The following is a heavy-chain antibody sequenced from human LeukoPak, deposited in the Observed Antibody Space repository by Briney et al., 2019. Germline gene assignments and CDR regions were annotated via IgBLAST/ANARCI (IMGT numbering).Heavy chain of an antibody. CDR1: GYTVTGYY. J-gene: IGHJ3*02. V-gene: IGHV1-2*02. D-gene: IGHD2-21*02. CDR2: INPNSGGT. CDR3: ASATTYCGADCYPLDAFDI. Sequence: ASVKVSCRASGYTVTGYYMHWVRQAPGQGLEWMGWINPNSGGTNYAQKFLGRITITRDTSISTAYMELSRLRSDDTAVYYCASATTYCGADCYPLDAFDIWGQGTMVTVSS.